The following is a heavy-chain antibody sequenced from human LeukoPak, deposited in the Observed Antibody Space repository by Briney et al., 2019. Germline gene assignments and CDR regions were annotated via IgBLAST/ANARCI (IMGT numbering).Heavy chain of an antibody. V-gene: IGHV4-59*02. D-gene: IGHD3-16*01. CDR2: IYYSGTT. J-gene: IGHJ4*02. CDR3: ARVGGTGDFDY. CDR1: GGSVSRYY. Sequence: SETLSLTCTVSGGSVSRYYWSWIRQPPGKGLEWIGYIYYSGTTNYNPPLKSRVTISVDTSKNQFSLNLSSVTAADTALYYCARVGGTGDFDYWGQGTLVTVSS.